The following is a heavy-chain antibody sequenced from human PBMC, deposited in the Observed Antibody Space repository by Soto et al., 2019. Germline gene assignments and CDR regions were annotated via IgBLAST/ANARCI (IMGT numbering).Heavy chain of an antibody. CDR1: GASVNSSSYY. Sequence: SETLSLTCSVSGASVNSSSYYWGWIRQPPGKGLEWIGIIYYSGNTYDNPSLKSRLNISINRSKNQFSLKLDSVTAADTAVYYCACVFSSWLPDYFDFWGRGTLVTVSS. V-gene: IGHV4-39*01. CDR3: ACVFSSWLPDYFDF. CDR2: IYYSGNT. D-gene: IGHD5-18*01. J-gene: IGHJ4*02.